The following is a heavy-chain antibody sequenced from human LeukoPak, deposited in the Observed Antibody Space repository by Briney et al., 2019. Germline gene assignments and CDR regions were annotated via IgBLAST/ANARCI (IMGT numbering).Heavy chain of an antibody. J-gene: IGHJ6*03. CDR2: ISSSGSTR. CDR1: GFTFSSYE. D-gene: IGHD3-10*01. Sequence: GGSLRLSCAASGFTFSSYEMNWVRQAPGKGLEWVSYISSSGSTRYYADSVKGRFTISRDNAKNSLYLQMNSLRAEDTAVYYCARMYYLFSMDVWDKGTTVTISS. CDR3: ARMYYLFSMDV. V-gene: IGHV3-48*03.